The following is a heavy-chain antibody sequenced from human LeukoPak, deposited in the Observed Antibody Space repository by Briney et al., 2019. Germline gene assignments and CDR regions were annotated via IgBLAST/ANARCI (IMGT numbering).Heavy chain of an antibody. CDR2: VSGSGGST. D-gene: IGHD4/OR15-4a*01. V-gene: IGHV3-23*01. CDR1: GFTFSSYE. Sequence: GGTLRLSCAASGFTFSSYEMNWVRQAPGKGLEWVSAVSGSGGSTYYTDSVKGRFTISRDNSKNTLYLQMNSLRAEDTAVYYCAKPAKTDYVDYWGQGTLVTVSS. J-gene: IGHJ4*02. CDR3: AKPAKTDYVDY.